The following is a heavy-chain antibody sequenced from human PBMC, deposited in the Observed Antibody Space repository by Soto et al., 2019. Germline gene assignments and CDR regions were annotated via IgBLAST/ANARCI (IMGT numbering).Heavy chain of an antibody. CDR3: ARGVSTDCSAGVFSFFYNHAMNV. CDR2: INPKSGGT. CDR1: GYSFTDYH. V-gene: IGHV1-2*04. Sequence: ASVKVSCKASGYSFTDYHIHWVRQAPGQGLEWLGRINPKSGGTSTAQKFQGWVTMTTYTSISTASMELTRLTSDDTAIYYCARGVSTDCSAGVFSFFYNHAMNVWGQGTTVTVSS. J-gene: IGHJ6*02. D-gene: IGHD2-8*02.